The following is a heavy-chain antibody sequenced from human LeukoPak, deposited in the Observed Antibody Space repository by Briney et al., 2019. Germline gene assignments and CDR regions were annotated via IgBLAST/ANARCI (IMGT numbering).Heavy chain of an antibody. D-gene: IGHD3-16*01. V-gene: IGHV3-13*01. CDR1: GFTFSSYE. J-gene: IGHJ3*02. CDR2: IGTAGDT. Sequence: GGSLRLSCAPSGFTFSSYEMHWVRQATGKGLECVSGIGTAGDTYYPASVKGRFTIYREDDKNSLYLQMHSLRAGDTAVYYCVRDLTGENAFDIWGQGTMVTVSS. CDR3: VRDLTGENAFDI.